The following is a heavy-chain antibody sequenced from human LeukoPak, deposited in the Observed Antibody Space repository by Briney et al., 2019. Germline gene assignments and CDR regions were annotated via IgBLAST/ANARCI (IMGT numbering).Heavy chain of an antibody. CDR1: GFPFSSYS. CDR2: ISSSSSYI. Sequence: GGSLRLSCAASGFPFSSYSMTWARQAPGKGLEWVSSISSSSSYIYYADSVKGRFTISRDNAKNSLYLQMNSLRAEDTAVYYCARDMDPTMVRGVHYFDYWGQGTLVTVSS. J-gene: IGHJ4*02. D-gene: IGHD3-10*01. CDR3: ARDMDPTMVRGVHYFDY. V-gene: IGHV3-21*01.